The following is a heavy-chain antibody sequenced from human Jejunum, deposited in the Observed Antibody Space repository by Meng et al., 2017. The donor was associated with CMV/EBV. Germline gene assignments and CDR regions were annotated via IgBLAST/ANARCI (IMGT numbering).Heavy chain of an antibody. CDR2: IVPVFATA. CDR1: SSYA. CDR3: ARGGRCSSTVCPMYGDH. D-gene: IGHD2-2*01. V-gene: IGHV1-69*05. J-gene: IGHJ4*02. Sequence: SSYAIYWVRQVPGQGLEWMGGIVPVFATAKYEQKFQGRITITTGESTRTTYMELSSLTPEDTAVYYCARGGRCSSTVCPMYGDHWGQGTLVTVSS.